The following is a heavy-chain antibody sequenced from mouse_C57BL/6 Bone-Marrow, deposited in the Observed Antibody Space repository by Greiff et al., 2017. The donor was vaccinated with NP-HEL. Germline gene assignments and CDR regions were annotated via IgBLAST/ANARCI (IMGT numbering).Heavy chain of an antibody. V-gene: IGHV5-4*03. CDR3: ARQGSSGSAWFAY. CDR1: GFTFSSYA. D-gene: IGHD3-2*02. Sequence: EVMLVESGGGLVKPGGSLKLSCAASGFTFSSYAMSWVRQTPEKRLEWVATISDGGSYTYYPDNVKGRFTISRDNAKNNLYLQMSHLKSEDTAMYYCARQGSSGSAWFAYWGQGTLVTVSA. J-gene: IGHJ3*01. CDR2: ISDGGSYT.